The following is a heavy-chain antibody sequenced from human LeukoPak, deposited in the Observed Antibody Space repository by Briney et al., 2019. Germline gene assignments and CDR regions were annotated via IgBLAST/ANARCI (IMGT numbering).Heavy chain of an antibody. V-gene: IGHV3-23*01. D-gene: IGHD1-26*01. Sequence: PGGSLRLSCAASGFTFSSYAMSWVRQAPGKGLEWVSAISGSGGSTYYADSVKGRFTISRDNSKNTLYLQMNSLRAEDTAVYYCAKHNSGSYLGFCDYWGQGTLVTVSS. CDR3: AKHNSGSYLGFCDY. CDR1: GFTFSSYA. J-gene: IGHJ4*02. CDR2: ISGSGGST.